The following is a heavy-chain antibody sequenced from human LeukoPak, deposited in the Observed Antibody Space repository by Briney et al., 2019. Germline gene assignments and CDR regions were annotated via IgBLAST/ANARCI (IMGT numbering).Heavy chain of an antibody. CDR1: GFTFSSYW. Sequence: GGSLRLSCAASGFTFSSYWMHWVRQAPGKGLVWVSRINTDGSSTSYADSVKGRFTISRDNANNTLYLQMNSLRAEDTAVYYCAREGGAARLKPFDYWGQGTLVTVSS. J-gene: IGHJ4*02. D-gene: IGHD6-6*01. CDR2: INTDGSST. V-gene: IGHV3-74*01. CDR3: AREGGAARLKPFDY.